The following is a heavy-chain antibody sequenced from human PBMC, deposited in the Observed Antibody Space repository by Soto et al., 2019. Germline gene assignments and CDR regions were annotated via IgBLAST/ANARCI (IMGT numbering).Heavy chain of an antibody. Sequence: SETLSLTCAVSGYSISSGYYWGWIRQPPGKGLEWIGSIYHSGSTYYNPSLKSRVTISVDTSKNQFSLKLSSVTAADTAVYYCARAYPYYDFWSGYSQNWFDPWGQGTLVTVSS. CDR1: GYSISSGYY. J-gene: IGHJ5*02. CDR2: IYHSGST. CDR3: ARAYPYYDFWSGYSQNWFDP. D-gene: IGHD3-3*01. V-gene: IGHV4-38-2*01.